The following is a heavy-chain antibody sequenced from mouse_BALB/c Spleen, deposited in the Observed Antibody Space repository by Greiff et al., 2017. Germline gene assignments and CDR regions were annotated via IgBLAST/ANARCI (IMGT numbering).Heavy chain of an antibody. CDR3: ARLTGYFDY. CDR1: GYSITSDYA. J-gene: IGHJ2*01. Sequence: VQLQQSGPGLVKPSQSLSLTCTVTGYSITSDYAWNWIRQFPGNKLEWMGYISYSGSTSYNPSLKSRISITRDTSKNQFFLQLNSVTTEDTATYYCARLTGYFDYWGQGTTLTVSS. D-gene: IGHD4-1*01. V-gene: IGHV3-2*02. CDR2: ISYSGST.